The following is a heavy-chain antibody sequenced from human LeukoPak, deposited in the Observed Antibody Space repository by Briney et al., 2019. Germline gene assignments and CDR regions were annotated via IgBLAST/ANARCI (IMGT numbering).Heavy chain of an antibody. D-gene: IGHD3-3*01. CDR3: ARGSATTIFGVVIIVPDFDY. CDR2: SNPNSGGT. CDR1: GYTFTGYY. V-gene: IGHV1-2*02. Sequence: ASATVSCKASGYTFTGYYMHWVRQAPGQGREWMGWSNPNSGGTNYAQKFQGRVTMTRDTSISTAYMALSRLRSDATAVYSCARGSATTIFGVVIIVPDFDYWGQGTLVTVSS. J-gene: IGHJ4*02.